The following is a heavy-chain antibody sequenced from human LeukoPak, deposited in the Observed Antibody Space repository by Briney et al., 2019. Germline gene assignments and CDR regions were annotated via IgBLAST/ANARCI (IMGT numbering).Heavy chain of an antibody. V-gene: IGHV5-51*01. D-gene: IGHD6-13*01. Sequence: GESLKISCKGSGYSFTSYWIGWVRQMPGKGLEWMGIIYPGDSDTRYSPSFQGQVTISADKSISTAYLQWSSLKASGTAMYYCARLGIAASDYYYYMDVWGKGTTVTVSS. CDR2: IYPGDSDT. CDR3: ARLGIAASDYYYYMDV. CDR1: GYSFTSYW. J-gene: IGHJ6*03.